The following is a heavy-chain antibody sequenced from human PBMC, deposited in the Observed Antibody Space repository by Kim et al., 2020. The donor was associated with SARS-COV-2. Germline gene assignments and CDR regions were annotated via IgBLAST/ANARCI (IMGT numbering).Heavy chain of an antibody. Sequence: ASVKVSCKISGNTLTEVSIHWVRQAPGKGLEWMGGFDPKDGKIIYAETFQGRFRMNEDTSTDTAYMQLSSLRYEDTDGYYCATLGTPVTRDFDNRGQGTL. CDR1: GNTLTEVS. CDR2: FDPKDGKI. CDR3: ATLGTPVTRDFDN. V-gene: IGHV1-24*01. D-gene: IGHD4-17*01. J-gene: IGHJ4*02.